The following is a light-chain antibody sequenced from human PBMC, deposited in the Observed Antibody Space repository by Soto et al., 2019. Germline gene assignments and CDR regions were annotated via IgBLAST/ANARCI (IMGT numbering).Light chain of an antibody. Sequence: ILMTQSPSSLSAFVGDRVTITCRASQDIGNFLAWYQQKPGKVPKLLIYAASTLQSGVPSRFIGSGSGTDFTLTISSLQPEDVATYYCQKCKVAPFTFGGGPKVEIK. CDR3: QKCKVAPFT. J-gene: IGKJ4*01. CDR1: QDIGNF. CDR2: AAS. V-gene: IGKV1-27*01.